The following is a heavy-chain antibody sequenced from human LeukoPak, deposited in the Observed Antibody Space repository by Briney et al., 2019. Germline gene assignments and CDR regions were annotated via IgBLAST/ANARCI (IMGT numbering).Heavy chain of an antibody. CDR2: IWYDGSNK. D-gene: IGHD5-24*01. J-gene: IGHJ4*02. CDR1: GFTFSSYG. V-gene: IGHV3-33*06. CDR3: AKIEMATILGY. Sequence: GGSLRLSCAASGFTFSSYGMHWVRQAPGKGLEWVAVIWYDGSNKYYADSVKGRFTISRDNSKNTLYLQMNSLRAEDTAVYYCAKIEMATILGYWGQGTLVTVSS.